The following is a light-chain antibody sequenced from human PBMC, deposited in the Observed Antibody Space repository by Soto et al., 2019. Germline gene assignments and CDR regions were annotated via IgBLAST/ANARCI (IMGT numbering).Light chain of an antibody. J-gene: IGLJ3*02. V-gene: IGLV2-23*01. CDR2: EAT. Sequence: QSVLTQSASVSGSPGQSITISCTGTSSEFGSYSVVSWYQQHPGKAPKLLIYEATKRPSGVSYRFSGSKSGNTASLTISGLQAEDEADYFCCSYAATFSVFGGGTKLTVL. CDR3: CSYAATFSV. CDR1: SSEFGSYSV.